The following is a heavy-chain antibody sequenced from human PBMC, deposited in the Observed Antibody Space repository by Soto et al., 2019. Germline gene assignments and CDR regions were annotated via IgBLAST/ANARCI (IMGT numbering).Heavy chain of an antibody. Sequence: QLQLQESGPGLVKPSETLSLTCSVSGGSISGNSYFWGWIRQSPGKGLEWIASFYYKGTYYNPSLKSRVTISVDTSKNQFSLTLSSVTAADAAVYYCARQRDNTGWYDLDYWGQGTLVTVSS. CDR3: ARQRDNTGWYDLDY. D-gene: IGHD6-19*01. CDR1: GGSISGNSYF. J-gene: IGHJ4*02. CDR2: FYYKGT. V-gene: IGHV4-39*01.